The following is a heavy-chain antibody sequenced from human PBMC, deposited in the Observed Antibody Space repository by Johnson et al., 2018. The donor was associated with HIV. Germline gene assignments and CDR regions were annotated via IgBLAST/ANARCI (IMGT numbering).Heavy chain of an antibody. CDR3: ARGSGYSGYGADAFDI. V-gene: IGHV3-13*01. Sequence: VQLVESGGGLVQPGGSLRLSCAASGFTFSSYDMHWVRQATGKGLEWVSAIGTAGDTYYPGSVKGRFTISRENAKNSLYLQMNSLRAGDTAVYYCARGSGYSGYGADAFDIWGQGTMVTVSS. CDR1: GFTFSSYD. D-gene: IGHD5-12*01. J-gene: IGHJ3*02. CDR2: IGTAGDT.